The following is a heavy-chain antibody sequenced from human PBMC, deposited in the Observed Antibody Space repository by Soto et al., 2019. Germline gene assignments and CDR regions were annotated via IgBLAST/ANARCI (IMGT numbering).Heavy chain of an antibody. Sequence: PGGSLRLSCAASGFTFSSYAMHWVRQAPGKGLEWVAVISYDGSNKYYADSVKGRFTISRDNSKNTLYLQMNSLRAEDTAVYYCARDGVVVTFDYWGQGTLVTVPQ. D-gene: IGHD2-21*02. V-gene: IGHV3-30-3*01. CDR2: ISYDGSNK. J-gene: IGHJ4*02. CDR1: GFTFSSYA. CDR3: ARDGVVVTFDY.